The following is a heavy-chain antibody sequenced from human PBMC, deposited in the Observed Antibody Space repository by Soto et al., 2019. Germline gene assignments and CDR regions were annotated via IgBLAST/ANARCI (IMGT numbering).Heavy chain of an antibody. CDR3: ARVLRGWFYP. CDR1: GCSITSANW. CDR2: ISHSGIT. J-gene: IGHJ5*02. V-gene: IGHV4-4*02. Sequence: QVQLQESGPGLVKPSGTLALTCAVSGCSITSANWWTWVRQPPGGGLEWIGAISHSGITNYKASLKSRGTMSVEKTKKDVSLKLTSVTAEDTAVYYCARVLRGWFYPWGQGTPVTVSS.